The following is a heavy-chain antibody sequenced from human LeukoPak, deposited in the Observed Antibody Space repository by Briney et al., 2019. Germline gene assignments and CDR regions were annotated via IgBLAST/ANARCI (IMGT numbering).Heavy chain of an antibody. CDR3: ARRNRGGYCSGGSCYWDY. J-gene: IGHJ4*02. CDR2: IYYSGST. CDR1: GGSISSSSYY. V-gene: IGHV4-39*01. Sequence: SETLSLTCTVSGGSISSSSYYWGWIRQPPGKGLEWIGSIYYSGSTYYNPSLKSRVTISVDTSNNQCSLKLSSVTAADTAVYYCARRNRGGYCSGGSCYWDYWGQGTLVTVSS. D-gene: IGHD2-15*01.